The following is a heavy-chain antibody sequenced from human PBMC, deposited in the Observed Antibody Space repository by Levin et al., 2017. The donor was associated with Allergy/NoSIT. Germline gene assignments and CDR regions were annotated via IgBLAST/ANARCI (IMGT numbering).Heavy chain of an antibody. Sequence: GGSLRLSCAGSGIIFSNARVSWVRQAPGKGLEWVGRIMGNSGGGTTDYGAPVKGRFTISRDDSKSMVYLQLNGLKTEDTAVYYCAREHPFDYWGQGPLVTVSS. CDR1: GIIFSNAR. D-gene: IGHD1-26*01. J-gene: IGHJ4*02. CDR3: AREHPFDY. V-gene: IGHV3-15*01. CDR2: IMGNSGGGTT.